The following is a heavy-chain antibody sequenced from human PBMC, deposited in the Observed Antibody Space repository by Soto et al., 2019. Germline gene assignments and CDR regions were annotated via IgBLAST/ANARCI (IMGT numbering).Heavy chain of an antibody. CDR1: GGSISSYY. V-gene: IGHV4-59*01. CDR3: ARWDIVVVRAAIGWFDP. Sequence: SETLSLTCTVSGGSISSYYWSWIRQPPGKGLEWIGYIYYSGSNNYNPSLKSRVTISVDTSKNQFSLKLSSVTAADKAVYYCARWDIVVVRAAIGWFDPWGQGTLVTVSS. CDR2: IYYSGSN. D-gene: IGHD2-2*01. J-gene: IGHJ5*02.